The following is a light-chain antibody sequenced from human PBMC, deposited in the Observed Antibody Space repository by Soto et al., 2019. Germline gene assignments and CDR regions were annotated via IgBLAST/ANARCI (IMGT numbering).Light chain of an antibody. CDR3: SSYTTSSTWV. Sequence: QSALTQPASVSGSPGQSITISCTGTSSDVGAYNYVSWYQQHPGKAPKLMIYDVTNRPSGVSNRFSGSKSGNTASLTISGLQAEDEADYYCSSYTTSSTWVFGGVTKVTVL. CDR2: DVT. V-gene: IGLV2-14*01. J-gene: IGLJ3*02. CDR1: SSDVGAYNY.